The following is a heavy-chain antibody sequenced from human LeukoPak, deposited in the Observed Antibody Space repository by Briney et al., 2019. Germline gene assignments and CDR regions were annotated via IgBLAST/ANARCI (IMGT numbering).Heavy chain of an antibody. CDR1: GFSFTSYG. D-gene: IGHD2/OR15-2a*01. J-gene: IGHJ5*02. V-gene: IGHV3-33*01. Sequence: PGGSLRLSCAASGFSFTSYGMHWVRQAPGKGLGWVAVIWYHGGNENYADSVKGRFTISRDTSKNTLYLQMNSLRAEDTAMYYCARDVDTTSHLNWFDHWGQGTLVTVSS. CDR3: ARDVDTTSHLNWFDH. CDR2: IWYHGGNE.